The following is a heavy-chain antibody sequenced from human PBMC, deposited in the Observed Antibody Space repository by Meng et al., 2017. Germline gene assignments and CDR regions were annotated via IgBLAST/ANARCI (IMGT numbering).Heavy chain of an antibody. D-gene: IGHD1-26*01. CDR1: GGTFSSYA. CDR2: IIPIFGTA. Sequence: QLQLGNPGAEVKKPGSSVKASSKALGGTFSSYAISWVRQAPGQGLEWMGGIIPIFGTANYAQKFQGRVTITADKSTSTAYMELSSLRSEDTAVYYCARDGVGATEGYFDYWGQGTLVTVSS. V-gene: IGHV1-69*06. CDR3: ARDGVGATEGYFDY. J-gene: IGHJ4*02.